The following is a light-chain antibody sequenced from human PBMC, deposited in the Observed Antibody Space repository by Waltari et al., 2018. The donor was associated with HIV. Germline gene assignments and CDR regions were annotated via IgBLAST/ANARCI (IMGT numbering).Light chain of an antibody. Sequence: QSAVTPPRSVSGSPGQYVTISRTGPSSAVGGYNYVSWYQQHPGKAPKLMISDVNKRPSGVPDRFSGSKSGNAASLTISGLQAEDEADYYCCSYAGSHWVFGGGTNLTVL. V-gene: IGLV2-11*01. CDR1: SSAVGGYNY. J-gene: IGLJ3*02. CDR2: DVN. CDR3: CSYAGSHWV.